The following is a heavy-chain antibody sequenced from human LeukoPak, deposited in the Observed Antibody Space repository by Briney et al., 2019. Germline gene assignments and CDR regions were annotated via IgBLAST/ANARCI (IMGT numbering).Heavy chain of an antibody. CDR3: ASSSSGLPDFDY. CDR1: GVSISSGGYS. J-gene: IGHJ4*02. Sequence: SETLSLTCAVSGVSISSGGYSWSWIRQPPGKGLEWIGYIYHSGSTYYNPSLKSRVTISVDRSKNQFSLKLSSVTAADTAVYYCASSSSGLPDFDYWGQGTLVTVSS. D-gene: IGHD6-6*01. V-gene: IGHV4-30-2*01. CDR2: IYHSGST.